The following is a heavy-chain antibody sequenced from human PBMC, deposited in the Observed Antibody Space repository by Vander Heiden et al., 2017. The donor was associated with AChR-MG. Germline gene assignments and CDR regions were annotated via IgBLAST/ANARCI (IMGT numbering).Heavy chain of an antibody. CDR1: RASISSGGYA. Sequence: QLQLQASGSGLVKPSQTLPRTCPLPRASISSGGYAGSWIRQPPGKGLEWIGDIDHSGSTYYNPSLKSRVTISVDRSKNQFSLKLSSVTAADTAVYYCAREREPQSWYCDPWGRGTLVTVSS. CDR3: AREREPQSWYCDP. V-gene: IGHV4-30-2*01. J-gene: IGHJ2*01. CDR2: IDHSGST.